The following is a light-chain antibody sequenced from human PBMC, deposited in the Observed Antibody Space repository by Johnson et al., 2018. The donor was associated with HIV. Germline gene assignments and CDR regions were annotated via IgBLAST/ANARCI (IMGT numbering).Light chain of an antibody. CDR1: SSNIGRNY. Sequence: QSVLTQPPSVSAAPGQKVTISCSGSSSNIGRNYVSWYQQLPGTAPKLLIYDNNKRPSGIPDRFSGSKSGTSATLGITGLPTGDEADYYCGTWDSSLSAYVVGTGTKVTVL. CDR3: GTWDSSLSAYV. J-gene: IGLJ1*01. V-gene: IGLV1-51*01. CDR2: DNN.